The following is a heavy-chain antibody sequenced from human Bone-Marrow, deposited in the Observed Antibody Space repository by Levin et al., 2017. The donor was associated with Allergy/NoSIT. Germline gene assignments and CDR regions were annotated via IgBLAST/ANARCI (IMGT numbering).Heavy chain of an antibody. Sequence: SQTLSLTCDVSGDSISSGGLFWTWIRQHPGEGLEWIGYIQDTEGADYNPSLRSRVSISIDTSKNQLSLKLTSVTAADTAIYYCAAARLYYFDYWGQGAPVTVSS. J-gene: IGHJ4*02. CDR1: GDSISSGGLF. CDR3: AAARLYYFDY. V-gene: IGHV4-31*11. D-gene: IGHD5-12*01. CDR2: IQDTEGA.